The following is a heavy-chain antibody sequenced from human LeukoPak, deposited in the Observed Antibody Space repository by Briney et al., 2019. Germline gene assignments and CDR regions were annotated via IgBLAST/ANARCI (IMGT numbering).Heavy chain of an antibody. J-gene: IGHJ5*02. CDR3: ARVPGYCSSTSCYDENWFDP. CDR2: ISAYNGNT. D-gene: IGHD2-2*01. CDR1: GYTFTSYG. V-gene: IGHV1-18*04. Sequence: ASVKVSCKASGYTFTSYGISWVRQAPGQGLEWMGWISAYNGNTNYAQKLQGRVTMTTDTSTSTAYMELRSLRSDDTAVYYCARVPGYCSSTSCYDENWFDPWGQGTPVTVSS.